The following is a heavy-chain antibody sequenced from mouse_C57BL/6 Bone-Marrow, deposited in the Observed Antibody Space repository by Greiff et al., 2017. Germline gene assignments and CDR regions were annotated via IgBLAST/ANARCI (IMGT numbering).Heavy chain of an antibody. CDR1: GFTFSSYA. Sequence: EVKLMESGGGLVKPGGSLKLSCAASGFTFSSYAMSWVRQTPEKRLEWVATISDGGSYTYYPDNVKGRFTISRDNAKNNLYLQRSHLKSEDTAMYYCARDNYGSSPWFAYWGQGTLVTVSA. J-gene: IGHJ3*01. CDR3: ARDNYGSSPWFAY. CDR2: ISDGGSYT. D-gene: IGHD1-1*01. V-gene: IGHV5-4*01.